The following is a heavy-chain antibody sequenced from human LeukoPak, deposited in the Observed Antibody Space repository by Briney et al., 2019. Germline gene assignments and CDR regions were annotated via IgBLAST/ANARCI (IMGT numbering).Heavy chain of an antibody. CDR1: GFTFSSYS. D-gene: IGHD3-10*01. CDR3: ARDRSYGSGSTIGEYFQH. J-gene: IGHJ1*01. V-gene: IGHV3-21*01. Sequence: AGGSLRLSCAASGFTFSSYSMNWVRQAPGKGLEWVSSISSSSSYIYYADSVKGRFTISRDNAKNSLYLQMNSLRAEDTAVYYCARDRSYGSGSTIGEYFQHWGQGTLVTVSS. CDR2: ISSSSSYI.